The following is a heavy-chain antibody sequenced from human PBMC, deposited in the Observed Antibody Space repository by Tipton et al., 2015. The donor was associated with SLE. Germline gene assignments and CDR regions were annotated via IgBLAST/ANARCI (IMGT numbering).Heavy chain of an antibody. CDR1: GYTFTSYG. CDR2: ISAYNGNT. J-gene: IGHJ3*02. D-gene: IGHD1-1*01. CDR3: ARGGQYETRDASDI. V-gene: IGHV1-18*01. Sequence: QLVQSGVEVKKPGASVKGSCKASGYTFTSYGISWVRQAPGQGLEWMGWISAYNGNTNYAQKLQGRVTMTTDTSTSTAYMELRSLRSDDAAVYYGARGGQYETRDASDIWGQGTMVTVSS.